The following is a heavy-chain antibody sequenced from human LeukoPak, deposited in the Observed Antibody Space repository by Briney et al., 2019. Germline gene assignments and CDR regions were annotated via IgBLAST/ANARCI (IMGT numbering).Heavy chain of an antibody. CDR1: GGSFSGYY. Sequence: SETLSLTCAVYGGSFSGYYWSWIRHPPGKGLECIGEIKQNRSTNSDPSLKSRVTISVDTSNNQFSLKLSSLTAADTAVCYCARLRFGELSAFDYWGQGTLLSVSS. CDR2: IKQNRST. V-gene: IGHV4-34*01. D-gene: IGHD3-10*01. CDR3: ARLRFGELSAFDY. J-gene: IGHJ4*02.